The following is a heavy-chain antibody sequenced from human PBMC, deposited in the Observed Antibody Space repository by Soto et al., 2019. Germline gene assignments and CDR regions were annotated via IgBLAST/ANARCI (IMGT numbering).Heavy chain of an antibody. CDR2: IYYSGST. CDR1: GGSISSYY. J-gene: IGHJ4*02. CDR3: ARVETYYDFWSGYGDFFYFDY. D-gene: IGHD3-3*01. Sequence: NPSETLSLTCTVSGGSISSYYWSWIRQPPGKGLEWIGYIYYSGSTNYNPSLKSRVTISVDTSKNQFSLKLSSVTAADTAVYYCARVETYYDFWSGYGDFFYFDYWGQGTLVTVSS. V-gene: IGHV4-59*01.